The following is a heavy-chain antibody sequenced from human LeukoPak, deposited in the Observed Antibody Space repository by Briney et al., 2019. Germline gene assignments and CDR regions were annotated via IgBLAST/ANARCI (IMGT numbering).Heavy chain of an antibody. J-gene: IGHJ4*02. D-gene: IGHD3-10*01. V-gene: IGHV4-39*01. CDR1: GDSISSSSYY. Sequence: SETLSLTCTVPGDSISSSSYYWGWIRQPPGKGLEWIGSIYYSGSTYYDPSLKSRVTISVDTSKNQFSLKLSSVTAADTAVYYCARPSGGYGSGSYLGYWGQGTLVTVSS. CDR2: IYYSGST. CDR3: ARPSGGYGSGSYLGY.